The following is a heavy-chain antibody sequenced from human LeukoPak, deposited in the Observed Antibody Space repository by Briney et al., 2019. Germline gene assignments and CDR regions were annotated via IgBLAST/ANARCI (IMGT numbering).Heavy chain of an antibody. CDR1: GFTFSSYG. CDR2: ISYDGSNK. V-gene: IGHV3-30*18. Sequence: GRSLRLTCAASGFTFSSYGMYWVRQAPGKGLEWVAGISYDGSNKYYADSVKGRFSISRDNSKNTLYLQMNSLRAEDTAIYYCAKYVSAKGPPYGLDVWGQGTSVTVSS. J-gene: IGHJ6*02. CDR3: AKYVSAKGPPYGLDV. D-gene: IGHD2/OR15-2a*01.